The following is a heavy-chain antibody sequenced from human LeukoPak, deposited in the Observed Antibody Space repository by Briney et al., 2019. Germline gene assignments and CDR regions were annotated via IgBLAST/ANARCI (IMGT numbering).Heavy chain of an antibody. Sequence: ESGPTLVNPTQTLTLTCTFSGFPLSTSGVAVGWIRQPPGKALEWLALNYWNDDKRYSPSLKSRLTITKDTSKYRVVLTMTNMDPVDTATYYCAHSLYDSSGYYYFDYWGQGTLVTVSS. D-gene: IGHD3-22*01. J-gene: IGHJ4*02. CDR3: AHSLYDSSGYYYFDY. CDR2: NYWNDDK. V-gene: IGHV2-5*01. CDR1: GFPLSTSGVA.